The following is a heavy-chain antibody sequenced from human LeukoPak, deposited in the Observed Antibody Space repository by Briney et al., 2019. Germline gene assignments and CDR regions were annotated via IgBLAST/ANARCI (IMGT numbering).Heavy chain of an antibody. CDR3: VRDADWSFDY. J-gene: IGHJ4*02. CDR2: IRNDGSDK. V-gene: IGHV3-30*02. D-gene: IGHD3-9*01. Sequence: GGSLRLSCAASGFTFSSYSMNWVRQAPGRGLEWVAFIRNDGSDKYCADSVKGRFTISRDNSKNTLSVQMNSLRVQDTAVYYCVRDADWSFDYWGQGTLLTVSS. CDR1: GFTFSSYS.